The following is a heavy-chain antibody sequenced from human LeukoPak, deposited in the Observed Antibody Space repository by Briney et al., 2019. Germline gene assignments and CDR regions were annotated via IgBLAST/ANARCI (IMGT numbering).Heavy chain of an antibody. Sequence: ASVKVSCKASGYTFTSYDINWVRQATGQGLEWMGWMNPNSGNTGYAQKFQGRVTMTRNTSISTAYMELSRLRSVDTAVYYCARGRGYSGYGENYYMDVWGKGTTVTISS. CDR2: MNPNSGNT. J-gene: IGHJ6*03. V-gene: IGHV1-8*01. CDR3: ARGRGYSGYGENYYMDV. CDR1: GYTFTSYD. D-gene: IGHD5-12*01.